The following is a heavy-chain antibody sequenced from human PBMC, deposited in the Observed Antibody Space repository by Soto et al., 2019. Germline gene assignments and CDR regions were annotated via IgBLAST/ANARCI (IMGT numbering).Heavy chain of an antibody. CDR3: ATAVQYGLTWSYYFDS. D-gene: IGHD2-8*01. Sequence: SVKVSCKASGGAFTNPAINWVRQAPGQGFQWMGGIIPIFGTSNSAQKFQDRLTISADTSTGTAYLELRSLQSEDTAIYYCATAVQYGLTWSYYFDSCGPVPLVPLS. J-gene: IGHJ4*02. CDR2: IIPIFGTS. CDR1: GGAFTNPA. V-gene: IGHV1-69*06.